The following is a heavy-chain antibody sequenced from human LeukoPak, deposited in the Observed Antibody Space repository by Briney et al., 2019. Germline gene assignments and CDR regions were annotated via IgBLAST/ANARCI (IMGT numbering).Heavy chain of an antibody. CDR2: INHSGST. V-gene: IGHV4-34*01. J-gene: IGHJ4*02. CDR3: ARYSDYYDSSGYYFDY. D-gene: IGHD3-22*01. CDR1: GGSLSGYY. Sequence: SETLSLTCAVYGGSLSGYYWSWIRQPPGKGLEWIGEINHSGSTNYNPSLKSRVTISVDTSKNQFSLKLSSVTAADTAVYYCARYSDYYDSSGYYFDYWGQGTLVTVSS.